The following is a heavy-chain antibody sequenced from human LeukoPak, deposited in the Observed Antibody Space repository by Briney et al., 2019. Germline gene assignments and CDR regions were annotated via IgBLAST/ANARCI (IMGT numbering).Heavy chain of an antibody. CDR2: ISSSGSTI. V-gene: IGHV3-11*01. D-gene: IGHD2-2*01. Sequence: PGGSLRLSCAASGFTFSDYYMSWIRQAPGKGLEWVSYISSSGSTIYYADSVKGRFTISRDNAKDSLYLQMNSLRAEDTAVYYCARDAPAAPYYYYYYYMDVWGKGTTVTVSS. J-gene: IGHJ6*03. CDR1: GFTFSDYY. CDR3: ARDAPAAPYYYYYYYMDV.